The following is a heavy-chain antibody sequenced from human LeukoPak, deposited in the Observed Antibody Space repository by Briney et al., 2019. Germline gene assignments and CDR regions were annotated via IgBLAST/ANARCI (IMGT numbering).Heavy chain of an antibody. J-gene: IGHJ4*02. V-gene: IGHV3-21*01. CDR2: ISSSSSYI. D-gene: IGHD3-10*01. CDR1: GFTFSSYS. Sequence: GGSLRLSCAAPGFTFSSYSMDWVRQAPGKGLEWVSSISSSSSYIYYADSVKGRFTISRDNAKNSLYLQMNSLRAEDTAVYYCARDRAYGSGSYYTWGQGTPVTVSS. CDR3: ARDRAYGSGSYYT.